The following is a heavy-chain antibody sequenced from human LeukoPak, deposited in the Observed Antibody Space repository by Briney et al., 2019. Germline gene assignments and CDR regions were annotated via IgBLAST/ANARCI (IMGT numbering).Heavy chain of an antibody. D-gene: IGHD3-10*01. CDR1: GGTFSSYA. Sequence: ASVKVSCKASGGTFSSYAISWVRQAPGQGLEWMGGIIPIFGTANYAQKFQGGVTITADESTSTAYMELSSLRSEDTAVYYCARDDPRGPYGGDWFDPWGQGTLVTVSS. CDR2: IIPIFGTA. CDR3: ARDDPRGPYGGDWFDP. V-gene: IGHV1-69*13. J-gene: IGHJ5*02.